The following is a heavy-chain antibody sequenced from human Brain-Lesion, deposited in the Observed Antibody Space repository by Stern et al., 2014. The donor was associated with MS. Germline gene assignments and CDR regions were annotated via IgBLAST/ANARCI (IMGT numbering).Heavy chain of an antibody. Sequence: VQLVESVGGVVQPGGSLRLSCAASGFTFSSYVMHWVRPAPGKGLGWVALIWNDGTNKFYADSVKGRFTISRGNSQNTLHLQMNSLRVEDTAVYYCARDVGYGDYGTLVLGYWGQGTLVTVSS. V-gene: IGHV3-33*01. CDR3: ARDVGYGDYGTLVLGY. CDR1: GFTFSSYV. CDR2: IWNDGTNK. J-gene: IGHJ4*02. D-gene: IGHD4-17*01.